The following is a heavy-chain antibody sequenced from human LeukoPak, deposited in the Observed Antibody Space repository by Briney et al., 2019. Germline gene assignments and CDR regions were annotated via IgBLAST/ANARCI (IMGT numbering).Heavy chain of an antibody. CDR2: ISWNSGSI. CDR1: GFTFDAYA. D-gene: IGHD1-26*01. Sequence: GRSLRLSCAASGFTFDAYAMHWVRQAPGKGLEWVSGISWNSGSIGYVDSVKGRFTISRDNAKNSLYLQMNSLRAEDTALYYCAKGSQWELLHHFDYWGQGTLVTVSS. V-gene: IGHV3-9*01. CDR3: AKGSQWELLHHFDY. J-gene: IGHJ4*02.